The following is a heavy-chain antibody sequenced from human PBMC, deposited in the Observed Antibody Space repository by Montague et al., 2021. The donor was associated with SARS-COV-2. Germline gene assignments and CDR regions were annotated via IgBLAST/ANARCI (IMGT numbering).Heavy chain of an antibody. CDR3: ERSPVNVPSRPGFDY. CDR2: MYYTGHT. J-gene: IGHJ4*02. Sequence: SETLSLTCTVSGASVASGNFYWSWIRQPPGKGLEWIGYMYYTGHTNCNPSLESRVTMTVDPSKNQFSLTPTPVTAADTAVYYCERSPVNVPSRPGFDYWGQGALVTVSS. V-gene: IGHV4-61*01. CDR1: GASVASGNFY. D-gene: IGHD6-6*01.